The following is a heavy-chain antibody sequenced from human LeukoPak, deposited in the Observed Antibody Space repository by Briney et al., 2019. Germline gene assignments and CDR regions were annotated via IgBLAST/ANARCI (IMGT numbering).Heavy chain of an antibody. J-gene: IGHJ6*03. D-gene: IGHD1-26*01. V-gene: IGHV4-39*07. CDR2: VYYSGNT. Sequence: SETLSLTCTVSGGSISSNSYYWGWIRQPPGKGLEWIGSVYYSGNTYYNPSLKSRVTISVDTSKNQFSLKLSSVTAADTAVYYCARAEWELRPDYYYYYMDVWGKGTTVTVSS. CDR3: ARAEWELRPDYYYYYMDV. CDR1: GGSISSNSYY.